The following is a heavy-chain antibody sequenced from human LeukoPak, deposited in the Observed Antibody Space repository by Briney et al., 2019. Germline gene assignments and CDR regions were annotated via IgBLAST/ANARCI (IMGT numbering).Heavy chain of an antibody. CDR3: ARGSGLRSWVAFDI. CDR2: ISGIGDTT. J-gene: IGHJ3*02. D-gene: IGHD6-13*01. CDR1: GFTFSSYG. Sequence: SGGSLRLSCAASGFTFSSYGMSWVRQAPGKGLQWVSTISGIGDTTYDVDSVKGRFTISRDNAKNSLYLQMNSLRAEDTAVYYCARGSGLRSWVAFDIWGQGTMVTVSS. V-gene: IGHV3-23*01.